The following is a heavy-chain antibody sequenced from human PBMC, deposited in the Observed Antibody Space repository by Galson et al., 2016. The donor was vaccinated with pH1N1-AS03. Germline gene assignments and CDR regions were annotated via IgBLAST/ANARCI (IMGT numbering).Heavy chain of an antibody. D-gene: IGHD3-3*01. CDR2: IRKDGSEK. CDR3: ARDWDDFLLGHNDYFYGMDV. Sequence: SLRLSCAASGFTFSSYWMTWVRQAPGKGLEWVANIRKDGSEKYYVDSVKGRFTISRDNSKNSLYLQMNSLRAEDTAVYFCARDWDDFLLGHNDYFYGMDVWGQGTTVTVSS. V-gene: IGHV3-7*01. J-gene: IGHJ6*02. CDR1: GFTFSSYW.